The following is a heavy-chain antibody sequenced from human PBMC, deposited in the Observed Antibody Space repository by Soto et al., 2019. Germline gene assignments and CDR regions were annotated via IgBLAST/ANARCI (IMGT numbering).Heavy chain of an antibody. Sequence: XGSLSLSWASSGITVSNTGMSWVLQAPGKELEWVGRIKSKTDGGTTDYAAPVKGRFTISRDDSKNTLYLQMNSLKTEDTAVYHCTTHGGTVPQWLYFAYWGRRTLVTVSS. CDR2: IKSKTDGGTT. CDR3: TTHGGTVPQWLYFAY. V-gene: IGHV3-15*01. CDR1: GITVSNTG. D-gene: IGHD6-19*01. J-gene: IGHJ4*02.